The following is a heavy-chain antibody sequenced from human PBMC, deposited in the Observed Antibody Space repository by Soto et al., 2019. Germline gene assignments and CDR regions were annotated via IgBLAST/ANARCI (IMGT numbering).Heavy chain of an antibody. Sequence: EVQLLESGGGLVQPGGSLRLSCAASGCTFSSYAMSWVRQAPWKGLEWVSAISGSGGSTYYADSVKGRFIISRDNSKNTLYLQMNSLRAEDTAVYYCATHFSLRYFYYFDYWGQGTLVTVSS. CDR3: ATHFSLRYFYYFDY. CDR2: ISGSGGST. V-gene: IGHV3-23*01. CDR1: GCTFSSYA. J-gene: IGHJ4*02. D-gene: IGHD3-9*01.